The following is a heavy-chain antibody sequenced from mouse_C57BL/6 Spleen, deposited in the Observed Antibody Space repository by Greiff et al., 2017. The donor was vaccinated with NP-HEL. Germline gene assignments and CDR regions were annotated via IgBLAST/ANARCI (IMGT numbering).Heavy chain of an antibody. V-gene: IGHV10-1*01. CDR1: GFSFNTYA. D-gene: IGHD2-2*01. CDR3: VRPLWLRRDYAMDY. J-gene: IGHJ4*01. Sequence: EVQLVESGGGLVQPKGSLKLSCAASGFSFNTYAMNWVRQAPGKGLEWVARIRSKSNNYATYYADSVKDRFTISRDDSESMLYLQMNNLKTEDTAMYYCVRPLWLRRDYAMDYWGQGTSVTVSS. CDR2: IRSKSNNYAT.